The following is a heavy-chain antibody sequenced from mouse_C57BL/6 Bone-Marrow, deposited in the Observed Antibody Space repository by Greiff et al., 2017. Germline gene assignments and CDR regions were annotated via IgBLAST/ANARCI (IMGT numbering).Heavy chain of an antibody. CDR2: ISDGGSYT. V-gene: IGHV5-4*03. Sequence: EVKLVEPGGGLVKPGGSLKLSCAASGFTFSSYAMSWVRQTPGKGLEWVATISDGGSYTYYPDNVKGRFTISRDNAKNNRYLQMSHLKAEDTAMYYCASYYAMDYWGQGTSVTVSS. J-gene: IGHJ4*01. CDR3: ASYYAMDY. CDR1: GFTFSSYA.